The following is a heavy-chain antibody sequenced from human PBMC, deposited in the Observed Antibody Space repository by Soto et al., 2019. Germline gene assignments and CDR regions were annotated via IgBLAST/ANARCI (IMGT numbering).Heavy chain of an antibody. V-gene: IGHV1-3*01. CDR3: ARGGSLYWYFDL. CDR2: INAGNGNT. Sequence: SVKVSCKASGYTFTSYTMHWVRQAPGQRLEWMGWINAGNGNTKYSQKFQGRVTITRDTSASTAYMELSSLRSEDTAVYYCARGGSLYWYFDLWGRGTLVTVSS. J-gene: IGHJ2*01. D-gene: IGHD1-26*01. CDR1: GYTFTSYT.